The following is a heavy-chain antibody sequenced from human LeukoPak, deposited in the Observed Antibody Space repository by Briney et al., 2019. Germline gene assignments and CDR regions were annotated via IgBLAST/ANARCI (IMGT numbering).Heavy chain of an antibody. J-gene: IGHJ6*02. CDR2: IYSGGST. CDR3: ARDSLSYYYGMDV. D-gene: IGHD2-15*01. CDR1: GFTVSSNY. Sequence: GGSPRLSCAASGFTVSSNYMSWVRQAPGKGLEWVSVIYSGGSTYYADSVKGRFTISRHNSKNTLYLQMNSLRAEDTAVYYCARDSLSYYYGMDVWGQGTTVTVSS. V-gene: IGHV3-53*04.